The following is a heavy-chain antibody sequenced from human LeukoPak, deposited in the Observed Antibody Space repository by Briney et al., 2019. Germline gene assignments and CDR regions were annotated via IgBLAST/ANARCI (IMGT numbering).Heavy chain of an antibody. CDR3: ARRLPPSVDSGQTHRSPTRYFDY. Sequence: SETLSVTCAVYGGSFSGYYWSWIRQPPGKGLEWIGEINHSGSTNYNPSLKSRVTISVDTSKNQFSLKLSSVTAADTAVYYCARRLPPSVDSGQTHRSPTRYFDYWGQGTLVTVSS. D-gene: IGHD4-17*01. CDR2: INHSGST. J-gene: IGHJ4*02. V-gene: IGHV4-34*01. CDR1: GGSFSGYY.